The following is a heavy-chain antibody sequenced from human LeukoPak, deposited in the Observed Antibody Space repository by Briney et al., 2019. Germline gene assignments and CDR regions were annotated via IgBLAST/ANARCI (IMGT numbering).Heavy chain of an antibody. V-gene: IGHV3-21*04. J-gene: IGHJ4*02. CDR2: ISSSSSYI. CDR1: GFTFSSYS. D-gene: IGHD3-22*01. Sequence: PGGSLRLSCAASGFTFSSYSMNWVRQAPGKGLEWVSSISSSSSYIYYADSVKGRFTISRDNAKNSLYLQMNSLRAEDTALYYCAKDYYDSSGYYSFDYWGQGTLVTVSS. CDR3: AKDYYDSSGYYSFDY.